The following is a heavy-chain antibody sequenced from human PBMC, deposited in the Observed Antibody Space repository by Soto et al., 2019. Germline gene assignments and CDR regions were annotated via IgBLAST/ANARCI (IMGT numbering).Heavy chain of an antibody. J-gene: IGHJ4*02. CDR3: ARDLYSSPPTPSDF. V-gene: IGHV3-7*01. CDR2: IKQDGSEK. CDR1: GFTFSSYW. Sequence: GGSLRLSCAASGFTFSSYWMSWVRQAPGKGLEWVANIKQDGSEKDYVDSVKGRFTISRDNARNSLYLQMNSLRAEDTAVYYCARDLYSSPPTPSDFWGQGTRVTVSS. D-gene: IGHD4-4*01.